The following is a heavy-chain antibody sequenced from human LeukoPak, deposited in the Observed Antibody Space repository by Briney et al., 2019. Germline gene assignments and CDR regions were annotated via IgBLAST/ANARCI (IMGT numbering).Heavy chain of an antibody. CDR1: GFTFSSYA. CDR3: AKDLAVAGQGYYFDY. V-gene: IGHV3-23*01. J-gene: IGHJ4*02. Sequence: GGSLRLSCAASGFTFSSYAMSWVRQAPGKGLEWVSAISGSGGSTYYADSVKGRFTISRDNSKNTLYLQMNSLRAEDTAVYYCAKDLAVAGQGYYFDYWGQGTLVTVSS. D-gene: IGHD6-19*01. CDR2: ISGSGGST.